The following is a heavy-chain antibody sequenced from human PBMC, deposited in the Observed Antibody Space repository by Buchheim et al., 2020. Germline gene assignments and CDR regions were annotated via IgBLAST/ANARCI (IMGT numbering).Heavy chain of an antibody. CDR1: GYTFTSYD. D-gene: IGHD3-3*01. J-gene: IGHJ4*02. V-gene: IGHV1-8*01. CDR2: MNPNSGNT. Sequence: QVQLVQSGAEVKKPGASVKVSCKASGYTFTSYDINWVRQATGQGLEWMGWMNPNSGNTGYAQKFQGRVTMTRNTSISTAYMELSSLRSEDTAVYYCAGGLRLRLRFLEWLSTYYFDYWGQGTL. CDR3: AGGLRLRLRFLEWLSTYYFDY.